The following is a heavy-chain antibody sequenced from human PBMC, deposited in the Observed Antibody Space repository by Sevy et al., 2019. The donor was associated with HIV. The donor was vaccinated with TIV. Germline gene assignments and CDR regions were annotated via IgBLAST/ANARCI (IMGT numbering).Heavy chain of an antibody. CDR1: GGSISSSSYY. CDR3: ARGGSGWYCTTQPFEYFDY. Sequence: SETLSLTCTVSGGSISSSSYYWGWIRQPPGKGLEWIGSIYYSGSTSYNPSLKSRVTISVDTSKNQFSLKLSSVTAADTAVYHCARGGSGWYCTTQPFEYFDYWGQGTLVTVSS. V-gene: IGHV4-39*01. CDR2: IYYSGST. D-gene: IGHD6-19*01. J-gene: IGHJ4*02.